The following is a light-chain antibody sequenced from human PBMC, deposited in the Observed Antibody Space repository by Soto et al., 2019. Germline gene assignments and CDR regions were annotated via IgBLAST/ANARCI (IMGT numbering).Light chain of an antibody. CDR3: QQYNNWPYT. CDR2: GAS. Sequence: EILMTQSPATVSVSPGGRATLSCRASQPIASNVAWYQQRPGQPPRLLIFGASTRASDVPDGFTGSGSGTQFTLTIASLHSEDFAVYFCQQYNNWPYTLGQGTKVDIK. J-gene: IGKJ2*01. V-gene: IGKV3-15*01. CDR1: QPIASN.